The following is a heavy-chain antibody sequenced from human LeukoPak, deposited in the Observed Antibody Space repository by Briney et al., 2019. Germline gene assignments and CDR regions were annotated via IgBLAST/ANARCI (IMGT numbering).Heavy chain of an antibody. CDR3: ARELRAVFGSYYYYYMDV. Sequence: ASVKVSCKASGYTFTGHYMHWVRQAPGQGLEWMGWINPNSGGTNYAQKFQGRVTMTRDTSISTAYMELSRLRSDDTAVYYCARELRAVFGSYYYYYMDVWGKGTTVTVSS. V-gene: IGHV1-2*02. CDR1: GYTFTGHY. CDR2: INPNSGGT. J-gene: IGHJ6*03. D-gene: IGHD3-10*02.